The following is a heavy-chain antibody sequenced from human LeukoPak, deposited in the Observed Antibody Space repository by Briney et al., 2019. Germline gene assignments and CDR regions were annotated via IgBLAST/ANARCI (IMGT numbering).Heavy chain of an antibody. CDR2: IYHSGST. D-gene: IGHD6-13*01. CDR1: GGSISSYY. J-gene: IGHJ6*02. CDR3: ARRAAFYYSLGV. V-gene: IGHV4-59*01. Sequence: SETLSLTCIVSGGSISSYYWSWIRQPPGKGLEWIGYIYHSGSTNYNPSLKSRVTISVDTSKNQFSLKLTSVTAADTAVYYCARRAAFYYSLGVWGQGTTVTVSS.